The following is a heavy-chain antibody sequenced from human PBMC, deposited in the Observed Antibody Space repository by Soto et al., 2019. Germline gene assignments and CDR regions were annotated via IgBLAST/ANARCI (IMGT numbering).Heavy chain of an antibody. CDR2: ILVASGNT. J-gene: IGHJ4*02. V-gene: IGHV1-58*01. Sequence: VASVKVSCKASGFTFTSSAVQWVRQARGQPLEWIGWILVASGNTNYAQKFQERVIITRDMSTSTAYMELSSLRSDDTAVYYCATVEFSASYTADNWGQGTLVTAPQ. CDR1: GFTFTSSA. CDR3: ATVEFSASYTADN. D-gene: IGHD3-3*01.